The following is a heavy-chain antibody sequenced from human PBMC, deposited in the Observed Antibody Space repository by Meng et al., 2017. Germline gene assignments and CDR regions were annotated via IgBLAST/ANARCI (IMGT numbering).Heavy chain of an antibody. CDR1: GFTFSSYA. Sequence: GESLKISCAASGFTFSSYAMHWVRQAPGKGLEWVAIISYDGSNKYYADSVKGRFTISRDNSKNTLYLQMNSLRAEDTAVYYCARDLGWDIVVGFDIWGQGKRVT. CDR3: ARDLGWDIVVGFDI. V-gene: IGHV3-30*04. J-gene: IGHJ3*02. CDR2: ISYDGSNK. D-gene: IGHD2-15*01.